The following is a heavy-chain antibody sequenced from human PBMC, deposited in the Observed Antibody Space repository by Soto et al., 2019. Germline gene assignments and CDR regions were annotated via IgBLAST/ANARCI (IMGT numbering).Heavy chain of an antibody. J-gene: IGHJ3*02. D-gene: IGHD6-6*01. CDR1: GFTFNAYW. V-gene: IGHV3-7*05. CDR2: INRDGTEK. Sequence: EVQLVESGGGLVQPGGSLRLSCAASGFTFNAYWMTWVRQAPGKGLEWVANINRDGTEKNYVDSVKGRFTLSRDNAKNSLHLQMYSLRAEDTAVYYCVRDRTEYGSYGSSYYDVFDSWGQGTKVTVSS. CDR3: VRDRTEYGSYGSSYYDVFDS.